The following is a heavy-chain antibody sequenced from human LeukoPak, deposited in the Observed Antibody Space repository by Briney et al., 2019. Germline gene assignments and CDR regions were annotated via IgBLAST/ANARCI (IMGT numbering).Heavy chain of an antibody. J-gene: IGHJ4*02. D-gene: IGHD7-27*01. CDR3: AKDIGTGDHNYFDY. CDR1: GFTFDDYT. CDR2: ISRDGGRT. Sequence: GGSLRLSCAASGFTFDDYTMHWVRQAPGKGLEWVAPISRDGGRTYYADSVKGRFTISRDNSKNSLYLQMNSLRTEDTALYYCAKDIGTGDHNYFDYWGQGTLVTVSS. V-gene: IGHV3-43*01.